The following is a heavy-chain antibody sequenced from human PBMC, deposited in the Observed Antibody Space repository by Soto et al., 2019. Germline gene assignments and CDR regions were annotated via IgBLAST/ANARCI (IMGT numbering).Heavy chain of an antibody. CDR1: GGSISSYY. J-gene: IGHJ4*02. D-gene: IGHD6-13*01. Sequence: QVQLQESGPGLVKPSETLSLTCTVSGGSISSYYWSWIRQPPGKGLEWIGYIYYSGSTNYNPSLKSRVTISVDTSKNQFSLKLSSVTAADTAVYYCASHDLLSIAAAGTVDYWGQGTLVTVSS. CDR3: ASHDLLSIAAAGTVDY. CDR2: IYYSGST. V-gene: IGHV4-59*08.